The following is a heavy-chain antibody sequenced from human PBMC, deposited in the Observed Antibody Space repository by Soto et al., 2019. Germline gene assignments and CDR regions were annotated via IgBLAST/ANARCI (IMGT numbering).Heavy chain of an antibody. CDR1: GGSISSYY. D-gene: IGHD3-22*01. J-gene: IGHJ4*02. Sequence: ASETLSLTCTVSGGSISSYYWSWIRQPAGKGLEWIGRIYTSGSTNYNPSLKSRVTMSVDTSKNQSSLKLSSVTAADTAVYYCARDLGYYDSSGYACFDYWGQGTLVTVSS. V-gene: IGHV4-4*07. CDR2: IYTSGST. CDR3: ARDLGYYDSSGYACFDY.